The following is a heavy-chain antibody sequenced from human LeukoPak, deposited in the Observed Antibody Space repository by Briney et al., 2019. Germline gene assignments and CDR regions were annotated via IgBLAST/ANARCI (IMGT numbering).Heavy chain of an antibody. CDR3: ARGIPHSDSSSWYDY. J-gene: IGHJ4*02. V-gene: IGHV4-34*01. Sequence: PSETLSLTCAAYGGSFSGYYWSWIRQPPGKGLEWIGEINHSGSTNYNPSLKSRVTISVDTSKNQFSLKLSSVTAADTAVYYCARGIPHSDSSSWYDYWGQGTLVTVSS. CDR1: GGSFSGYY. D-gene: IGHD6-13*01. CDR2: INHSGST.